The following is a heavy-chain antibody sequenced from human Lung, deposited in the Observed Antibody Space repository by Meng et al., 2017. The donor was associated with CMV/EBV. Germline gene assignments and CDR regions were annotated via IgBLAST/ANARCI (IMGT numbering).Heavy chain of an antibody. V-gene: IGHV3-48*04. CDR2: ISSGSSTI. CDR1: GFTFSTYS. Sequence: SCAASGFTFSTYSMNWVRQAPGKGLEWISYISSGSSTIYYADSVKGRFSISRDNAEKTLYLHVNNLRGEDTAVYYCAKGGGAGRSASDYWGPGTLVTVS. D-gene: IGHD3-16*01. CDR3: AKGGGAGRSASDY. J-gene: IGHJ4*02.